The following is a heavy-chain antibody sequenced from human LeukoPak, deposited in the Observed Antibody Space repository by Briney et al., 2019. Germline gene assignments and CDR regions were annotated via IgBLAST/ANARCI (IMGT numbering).Heavy chain of an antibody. CDR2: ISSSSSYI. D-gene: IGHD3-22*01. J-gene: IGHJ4*02. CDR3: ARDIPNYYDSSGYVDY. CDR1: GFTFSSYS. V-gene: IGHV3-21*01. Sequence: PGGSLRLSCAASGFTFSSYSMNWVRQAPGKGLEWVSSISSSSSYIYYADSVKGRFTISRDNAKNSLYLQMNSLRAEDTAVYYCARDIPNYYDSSGYVDYWGQGTLVTVAS.